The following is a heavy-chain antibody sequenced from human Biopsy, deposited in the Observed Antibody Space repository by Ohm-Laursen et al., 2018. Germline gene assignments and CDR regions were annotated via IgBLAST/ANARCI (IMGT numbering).Heavy chain of an antibody. CDR2: TRNNGKTYTK. CDR1: GFTLGDHN. V-gene: IGHV3-72*01. J-gene: IGHJ6*02. Sequence: SLRLSCAASGFTLGDHNMDWVRLAPGKGLEWVGRTRNNGKTYTKEYAASVKGRFTISRDDSKNSLYLQMNSLKTEDTAVYFCARDVGSSGWYYYGMDVWGQGTTVTVSS. CDR3: ARDVGSSGWYYYGMDV. D-gene: IGHD6-19*01.